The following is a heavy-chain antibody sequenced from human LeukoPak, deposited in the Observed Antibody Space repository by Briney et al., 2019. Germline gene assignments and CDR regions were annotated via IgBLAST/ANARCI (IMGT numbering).Heavy chain of an antibody. Sequence: SETLSLTCAVYGGSFSGYYWSWIRQPPGKGQEWIGEINHSGSTNYNPSLKSRVTISVDTSKNQFSLKLSSVTAADTAVYYCARQGDSGQYYYYMDVWGKGTTVTISS. CDR3: ARQGDSGQYYYYMDV. D-gene: IGHD2-21*02. J-gene: IGHJ6*03. CDR1: GGSFSGYY. CDR2: INHSGST. V-gene: IGHV4-34*01.